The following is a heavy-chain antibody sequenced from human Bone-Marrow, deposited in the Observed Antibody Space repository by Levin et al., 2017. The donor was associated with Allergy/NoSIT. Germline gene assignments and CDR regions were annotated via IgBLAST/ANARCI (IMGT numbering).Heavy chain of an antibody. V-gene: IGHV1-2*06. J-gene: IGHJ3*02. Sequence: ASVKVSCKASGYTFTGYYMHWVRQAPGQGLEWMGRINSNSGGTNYAQKFQGRVTMTRDTSISTAYMELSRLRSDDTAVYYCARGRTTVTTLDAFDIWGQGTMVTVSS. CDR1: GYTFTGYY. CDR3: ARGRTTVTTLDAFDI. D-gene: IGHD4-17*01. CDR2: INSNSGGT.